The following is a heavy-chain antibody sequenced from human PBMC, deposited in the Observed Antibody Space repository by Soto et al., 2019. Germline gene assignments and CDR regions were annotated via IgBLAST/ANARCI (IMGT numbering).Heavy chain of an antibody. D-gene: IGHD2-15*01. Sequence: GGALRLSCAASGFTFSSYWMHWVRQAPGKGLVWVSRINSDGSSTSYADSVKGRFTISRDNAKNTLYLQMNSLRAEDTAVYYCARRYCSGGSCYLDYFDYWGQGTLVTVSS. CDR1: GFTFSSYW. CDR3: ARRYCSGGSCYLDYFDY. CDR2: INSDGSST. V-gene: IGHV3-74*01. J-gene: IGHJ4*02.